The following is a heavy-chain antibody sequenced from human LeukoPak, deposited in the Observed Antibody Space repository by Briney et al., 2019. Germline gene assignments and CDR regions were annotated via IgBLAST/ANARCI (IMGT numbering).Heavy chain of an antibody. CDR1: GGSFSGYY. V-gene: IGHV4-34*01. CDR3: ARDKDYTYYGMDV. CDR2: INHSGST. J-gene: IGHJ6*02. Sequence: SETLSLTCAVYGGSFSGYYWSWIRQPPGKGLEWIGEINHSGSTNYNPSLKSRVTISVDTSKNQFSLKLSSVTAADTAVYYCARDKDYTYYGMDVWGQGTTVTVSS.